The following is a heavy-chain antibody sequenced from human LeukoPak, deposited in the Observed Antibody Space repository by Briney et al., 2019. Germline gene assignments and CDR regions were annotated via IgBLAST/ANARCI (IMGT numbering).Heavy chain of an antibody. V-gene: IGHV1-2*02. CDR2: INPNSGGT. D-gene: IGHD3-9*01. Sequence: ASVTVSCKASGYTFTGYYMHWVRQAPGQGLEWMGWINPNSGGTNYAQKFQGRVTMTRDTSISTAYMELSRLRSDDTAVYYCARAGSLRYFDWLSGIYFDYWGQGTLVTVSS. CDR3: ARAGSLRYFDWLSGIYFDY. J-gene: IGHJ4*02. CDR1: GYTFTGYY.